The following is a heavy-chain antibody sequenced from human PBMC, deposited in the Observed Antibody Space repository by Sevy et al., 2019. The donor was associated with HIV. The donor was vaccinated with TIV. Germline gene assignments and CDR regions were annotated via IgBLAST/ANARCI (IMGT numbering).Heavy chain of an antibody. CDR1: GGSFSGYY. J-gene: IGHJ4*02. CDR2: INHSGST. CDR3: ARGQGRSDDSSGYYYDY. Sequence: SETLSLTCAVYGGSFSGYYWSWIRQPPGKGLEWIGEINHSGSTNYNPPLKSRVTISVDTSKNQFSLKLSSVTAADTAVYYCARGQGRSDDSSGYYYDYWGQGTLVTVSS. D-gene: IGHD3-22*01. V-gene: IGHV4-34*01.